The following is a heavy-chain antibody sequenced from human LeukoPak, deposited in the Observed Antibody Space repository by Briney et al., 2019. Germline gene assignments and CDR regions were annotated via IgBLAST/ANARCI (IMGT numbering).Heavy chain of an antibody. CDR1: GFTFSNYA. CDR3: AKDGSSTTWYSVADY. CDR2: ISGSGGTT. D-gene: IGHD2-2*01. J-gene: IGHJ4*02. V-gene: IGHV3-23*01. Sequence: PGGSLRLSCAASGFTFSNYAMRWVRQAPGKGLEWVSGISGSGGTTYYANSVKGRFTISRDNSKNTLYLQMNSLRTEDTAVYYCAKDGSSTTWYSVADYWGQGTLVTVSS.